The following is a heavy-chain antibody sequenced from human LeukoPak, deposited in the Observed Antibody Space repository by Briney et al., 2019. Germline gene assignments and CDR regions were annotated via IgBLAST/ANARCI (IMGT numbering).Heavy chain of an antibody. CDR3: ARDFRGYSYGPFDY. D-gene: IGHD5-18*01. Sequence: SETLSLTCTVSGGSISSYYWSWIRQPAGKGLEWIGRIYTSESTNYNPSLKSRVTMSVDTSKNQFSLKLSSVTAADTAVYYCARDFRGYSYGPFDYWGQGTLVTVSS. CDR1: GGSISSYY. V-gene: IGHV4-4*07. CDR2: IYTSEST. J-gene: IGHJ4*02.